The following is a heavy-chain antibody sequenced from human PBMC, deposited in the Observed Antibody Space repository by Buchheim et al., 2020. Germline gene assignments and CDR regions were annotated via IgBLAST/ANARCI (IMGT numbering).Heavy chain of an antibody. Sequence: EVQLLESGGGLGQPGGSLRLSCAVSGFSFNTYAMGWVRQAPGKGLEWVSSLSGSGDTAHYAESVKGRFTISKDISRNTLYLQMDSLKAEDSATYFCARDTKGQSPSPYDFDYWGQGTL. D-gene: IGHD2-2*01. V-gene: IGHV3-23*01. CDR1: GFSFNTYA. CDR2: LSGSGDTA. J-gene: IGHJ4*02. CDR3: ARDTKGQSPSPYDFDY.